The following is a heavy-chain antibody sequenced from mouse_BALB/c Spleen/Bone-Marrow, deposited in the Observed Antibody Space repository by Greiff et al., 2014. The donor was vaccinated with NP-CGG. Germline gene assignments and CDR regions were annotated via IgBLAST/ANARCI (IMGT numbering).Heavy chain of an antibody. V-gene: IGHV1S130*01. D-gene: IGHD2-14*01. J-gene: IGHJ1*01. CDR1: GFTFTSSW. CDR3: ARSYRFWYFDV. CDR2: IHPNSGNT. Sequence: QVQLKESGSVLVRPGTSVNLSCKASGFTFTSSWMHWAKQRPGQGLEWIGDIHPNSGNTYYNEKFKGKATLTVDSSSSTAYVDLNSLTSEDSAVYFCARSYRFWYFDVWGAGTTVTVSS.